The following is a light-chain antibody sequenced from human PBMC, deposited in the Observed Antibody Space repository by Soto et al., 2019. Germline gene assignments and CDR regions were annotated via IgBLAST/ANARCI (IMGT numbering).Light chain of an antibody. CDR3: QQYGSSPPKYT. Sequence: EIVLTQSPGTLSLSPGERATLSCRASQSVSSSYLAWYQQKPGQAPRRLIYGASSRATGIPDRFSGSGSGTDFTLTISRLEPEDCAVYYCQQYGSSPPKYTFGQGTKLEIK. V-gene: IGKV3-20*01. CDR1: QSVSSSY. CDR2: GAS. J-gene: IGKJ2*01.